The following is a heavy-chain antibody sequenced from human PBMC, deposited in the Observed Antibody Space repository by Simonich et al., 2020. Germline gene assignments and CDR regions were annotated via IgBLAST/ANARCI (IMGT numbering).Heavy chain of an antibody. D-gene: IGHD2-2*01. Sequence: QVQLVQSGAEVKKPGASVKVSCKASGYTFTGYYMNGGRQAPGQGLEWMGMITPKSGGTNYAQKFQGRVTMTRDTSISTAYMELSRLRSDDTAVYYCARVPDRVLNAGVTFDYWGQGTLVTVSS. CDR1: GYTFTGYY. CDR2: ITPKSGGT. J-gene: IGHJ4*02. V-gene: IGHV1-2*02. CDR3: ARVPDRVLNAGVTFDY.